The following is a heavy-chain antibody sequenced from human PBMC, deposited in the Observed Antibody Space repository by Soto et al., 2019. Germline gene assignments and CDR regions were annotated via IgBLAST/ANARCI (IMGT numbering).Heavy chain of an antibody. J-gene: IGHJ4*02. CDR1: GFTFSSYA. Sequence: PGGSLRLSCAASGFTFSSYAMHWVRQAPGKGLEWVAVISYDGSNKYYADSVKGRFTISRDNSKNTLYLQMNSLRAEDTAVYYCARVYYDFWSGQSYYFDYWGQGTLVTVSS. D-gene: IGHD3-3*01. CDR3: ARVYYDFWSGQSYYFDY. CDR2: ISYDGSNK. V-gene: IGHV3-30-3*01.